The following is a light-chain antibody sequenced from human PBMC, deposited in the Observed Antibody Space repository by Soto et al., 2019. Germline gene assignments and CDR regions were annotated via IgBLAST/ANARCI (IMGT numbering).Light chain of an antibody. Sequence: EILMTQSPATLSVSPGERATLSCRASQSVTSNLAWYQQRPGQAPRLLIYGASTRATGISTRFSGSGSGTEFTLSISSLQSEDFAVYYCQQYNIWPRTFGQGTKLEIK. CDR1: QSVTSN. V-gene: IGKV3-15*01. CDR2: GAS. J-gene: IGKJ2*02. CDR3: QQYNIWPRT.